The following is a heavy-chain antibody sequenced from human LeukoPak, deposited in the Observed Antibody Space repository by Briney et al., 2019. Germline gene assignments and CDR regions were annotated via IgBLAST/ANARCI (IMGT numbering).Heavy chain of an antibody. J-gene: IGHJ5*02. CDR2: IYHSGST. V-gene: IGHV4-38-2*02. Sequence: SETLSLTCTVFGYSITTGYYWGWIRQPPGKGLEWIGSIYHSGSTFYNPSLKSRVTISVDTSKNQFSLKLSSVTAADTAIYYCARDQDYYGSGSYGPDRWGQGTRVTVSS. CDR1: GYSITTGYY. D-gene: IGHD3-10*01. CDR3: ARDQDYYGSGSYGPDR.